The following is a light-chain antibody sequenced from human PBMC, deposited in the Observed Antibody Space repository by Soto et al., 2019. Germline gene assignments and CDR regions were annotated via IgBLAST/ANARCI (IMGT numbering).Light chain of an antibody. V-gene: IGLV2-14*03. CDR2: DVS. CDR3: SSYTSSSTLV. Sequence: QSALTQPASVSGSPGQSITISCTGTSSDVGGYNYVSWYQQHPGKAPKLMIFDVSNRPSGVSNRFSGSTSGNTASLTISGLQAEDEADYYCSSYTSSSTLVVGGGTKVTVL. J-gene: IGLJ2*01. CDR1: SSDVGGYNY.